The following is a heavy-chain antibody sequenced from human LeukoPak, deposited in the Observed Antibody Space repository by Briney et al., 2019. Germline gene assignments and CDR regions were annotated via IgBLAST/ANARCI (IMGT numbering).Heavy chain of an antibody. CDR2: INPNSGGT. CDR3: ARAITMVRGENPTSDWFDP. D-gene: IGHD3-10*01. Sequence: ASVKVSCKASGYTFTGYYMHWVRQAPGQGLEWMGWINPNSGGTNYAQKFQGRVTMTRDTSISTANMELSGLRSDDTAVYYCARAITMVRGENPTSDWFDPWGQGTLVTVSS. V-gene: IGHV1-2*02. J-gene: IGHJ5*02. CDR1: GYTFTGYY.